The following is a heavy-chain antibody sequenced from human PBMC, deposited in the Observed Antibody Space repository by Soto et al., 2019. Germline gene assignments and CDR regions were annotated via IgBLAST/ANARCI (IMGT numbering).Heavy chain of an antibody. J-gene: IGHJ4*02. CDR1: GGSISSSSYY. CDR2: IYYSGST. V-gene: IGHV4-39*01. CDR3: ARLGSSGWYEGYY. D-gene: IGHD6-19*01. Sequence: SETLSLTCTVSGGSISSSSYYWGWIRQPPGKGLEWIGSIYYSGSTYYNPSLKSRVTISVDTSKNQFSLKLSSVTAADTAVYYCARLGSSGWYEGYYWGQGTLVTVSS.